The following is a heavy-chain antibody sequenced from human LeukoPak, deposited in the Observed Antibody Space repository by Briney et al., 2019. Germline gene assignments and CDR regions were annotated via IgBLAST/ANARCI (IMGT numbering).Heavy chain of an antibody. CDR1: GYTFTTYW. CDR3: ARVETERADIDY. D-gene: IGHD1-26*01. J-gene: IGHJ4*02. Sequence: GESLKISCWGSGYTFTTYWIGWVRQMPGKGLEWMAIIYPGDSNTVYSPSFRGLVTISADKSISTAYLELSSPKASDTAVYYCARVETERADIDYWGQGTLVTVPS. V-gene: IGHV5-51*01. CDR2: IYPGDSNT.